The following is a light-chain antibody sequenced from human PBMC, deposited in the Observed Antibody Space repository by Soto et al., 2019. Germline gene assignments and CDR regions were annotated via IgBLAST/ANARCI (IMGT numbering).Light chain of an antibody. CDR2: AAS. J-gene: IGKJ2*01. Sequence: DIQLTQSPSFLSASVGDRVTITCRASQGISSYLAWYQQKPGKAPKLLIYAASTLQSGVPSRFSGSVSGTEFTLTIGSLQPEDFATYYCQQLNSYPYTFGQGTKLEIK. CDR3: QQLNSYPYT. CDR1: QGISSY. V-gene: IGKV1-9*01.